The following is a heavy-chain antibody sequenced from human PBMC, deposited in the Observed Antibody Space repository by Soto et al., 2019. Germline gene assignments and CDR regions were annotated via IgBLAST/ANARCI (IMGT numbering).Heavy chain of an antibody. Sequence: ASVKVSFKASGYTFTSYYMHWVRQAPGQGLEGMGIINPSGGSTSYAQKFQGRVTMTRDTSTSTVYMELSSLRSEDTAVYYCARDMVGAIPDFDYWGQGTLVTVSS. CDR2: INPSGGST. V-gene: IGHV1-46*01. J-gene: IGHJ4*02. CDR3: ARDMVGAIPDFDY. D-gene: IGHD1-26*01. CDR1: GYTFTSYY.